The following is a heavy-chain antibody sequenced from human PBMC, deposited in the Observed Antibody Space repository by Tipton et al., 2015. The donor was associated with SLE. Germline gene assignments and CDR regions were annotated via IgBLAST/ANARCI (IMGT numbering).Heavy chain of an antibody. V-gene: IGHV4-34*01. J-gene: IGHJ6*02. CDR1: GGSFSGYH. Sequence: TLSLTCAVYGGSFSGYHWTWIRQPPGKGLEWIGEVYHSGRTDSNPSLKSRVTISVDTSKNRFSLKLSSVTAADTAVYYCASGEVVIVPGTTRYYYYHAMDVWGQGTTVTVSS. D-gene: IGHD2/OR15-2a*01. CDR2: VYHSGRT. CDR3: ASGEVVIVPGTTRYYYYHAMDV.